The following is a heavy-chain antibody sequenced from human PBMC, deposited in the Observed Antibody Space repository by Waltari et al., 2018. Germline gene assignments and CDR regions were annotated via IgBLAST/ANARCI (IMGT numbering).Heavy chain of an antibody. CDR1: GDSVPRPNG. CDR2: VLSTGKT. D-gene: IGHD2-15*01. V-gene: IGHV4-4*02. J-gene: IGHJ5*02. CDR3: ARDRGRGLYLDA. Sequence: QLQLQESGPGLVKPSGTLSLSCAVSGDSVPRPNGWSWVRQSPQRGLEWIGQVLSTGKTNYSPSFASRVTMSLDASNNQFSLKVTSATAADTAVYYCARDRGRGLYLDAWGPGTLVTVSP.